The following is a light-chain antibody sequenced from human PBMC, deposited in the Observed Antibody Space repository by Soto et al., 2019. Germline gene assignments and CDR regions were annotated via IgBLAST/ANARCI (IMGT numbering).Light chain of an antibody. J-gene: IGLJ1*01. Sequence: QSVLTQPRSVSGSPGQSVTISCTGTSSDVGGYNYFSWYQQHPGKAPKLMIYDVSKRPSGVPDRFSGSKSGNTASLTISGLQAEDEADYYCCSYAGSYVFGTGTKLTVL. V-gene: IGLV2-11*01. CDR3: CSYAGSYV. CDR2: DVS. CDR1: SSDVGGYNY.